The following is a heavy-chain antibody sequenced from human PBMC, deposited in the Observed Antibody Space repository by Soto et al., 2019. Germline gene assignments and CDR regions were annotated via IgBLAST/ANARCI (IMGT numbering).Heavy chain of an antibody. Sequence: QVYLVQSGAEVKKPGASVKVSCKASAYDFNTYSINWVRQAPGQGLEWMGSIFPYTGDTHYAQNRQARFTMTRDTSTNTAYMDLARLHFDDTAVYYCARGGFSGSWRLDYWGQGTLVTVSS. CDR3: ARGGFSGSWRLDY. CDR2: IFPYTGDT. V-gene: IGHV1-18*04. CDR1: AYDFNTYS. J-gene: IGHJ4*02. D-gene: IGHD6-13*01.